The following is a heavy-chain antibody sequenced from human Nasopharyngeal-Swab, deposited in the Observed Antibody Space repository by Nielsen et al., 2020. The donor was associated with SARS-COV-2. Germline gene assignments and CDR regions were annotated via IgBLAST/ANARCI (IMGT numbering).Heavy chain of an antibody. V-gene: IGHV1-69*13. CDR1: GGTFSSYA. CDR3: ARDIAAMVTGPS. CDR2: IIPIFGTA. D-gene: IGHD5-18*01. J-gene: IGHJ5*02. Sequence: SVKVSCKASGGTFSSYAISWVRQAPGQGLEWMGGIIPIFGTANYAQKFQGRVMITADESTSTAYMELSSLRSEDTAVYYCARDIAAMVTGPSWGQGTLVTVSS.